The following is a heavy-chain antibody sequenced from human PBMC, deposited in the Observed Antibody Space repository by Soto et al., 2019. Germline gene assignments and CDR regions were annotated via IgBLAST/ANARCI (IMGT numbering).Heavy chain of an antibody. D-gene: IGHD3-10*01. V-gene: IGHV3-30*03. CDR2: ISYNGRDQ. CDR1: GFTFSSHG. CDR3: AIDSGADY. Sequence: QVQLVESGGGVVQPGRSLRLSCAASGFTFSSHGMYWVRQAPGKGLEWVARISYNGRDQFYGDSVKGRFTISRDNSKNTLYLQMNSLGSEDTAVYYCAIDSGADYWGRGTVVTVSA. J-gene: IGHJ4*02.